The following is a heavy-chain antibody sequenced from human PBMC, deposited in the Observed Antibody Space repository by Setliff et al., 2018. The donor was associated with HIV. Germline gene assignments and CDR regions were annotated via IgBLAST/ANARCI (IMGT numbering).Heavy chain of an antibody. J-gene: IGHJ3*01. CDR2: IKQDGSEK. CDR3: ARVWRRDGNNRMAFDV. V-gene: IGHV3-7*03. D-gene: IGHD1-1*01. CDR1: GFTFSDYW. Sequence: SCAASGFTFSDYWMSWVRQAPGKGLEWVANIKQDGSEKNSVDSYVDSVKGRLSISRDNAKNSLFLQLSSLRAEDTAVYYCARVWRRDGNNRMAFDVWGQGTMVTVSS.